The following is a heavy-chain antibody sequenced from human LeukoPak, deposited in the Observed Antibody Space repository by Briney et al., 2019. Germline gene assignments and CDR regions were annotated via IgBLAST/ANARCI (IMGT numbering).Heavy chain of an antibody. J-gene: IGHJ3*02. Sequence: SETLSLTCTVSGASVTNYYWSWIRQPPGKGLEWIGYIYYSGSTNYNPSLKSRVTISVDTSKNQFSLKLSSVTAADTAVYYCARRRFGELSWVAFDIWGQGTMVTVSS. CDR3: ARRRFGELSWVAFDI. V-gene: IGHV4-59*02. CDR1: GASVTNYY. D-gene: IGHD3-10*01. CDR2: IYYSGST.